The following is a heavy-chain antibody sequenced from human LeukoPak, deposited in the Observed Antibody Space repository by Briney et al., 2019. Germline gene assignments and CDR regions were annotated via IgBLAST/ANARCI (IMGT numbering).Heavy chain of an antibody. CDR2: IYHSGST. CDR1: GGSISSGYY. J-gene: IGHJ3*02. D-gene: IGHD4-23*01. Sequence: SETLSLTCSVSGGSISSGYYWGWIRQPPGKGLEWIGSIYHSGSTYYNPSLKSRVTISVDTSKNQFSLKLSSVTAADTAVYYCARGRGLDYGGNRVAFDIWGQGTMVTVSS. CDR3: ARGRGLDYGGNRVAFDI. V-gene: IGHV4-38-2*02.